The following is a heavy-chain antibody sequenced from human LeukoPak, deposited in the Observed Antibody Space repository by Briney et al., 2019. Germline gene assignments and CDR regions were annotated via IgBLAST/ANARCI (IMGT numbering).Heavy chain of an antibody. CDR3: ASTYCSGGSCYSGGRFWFDP. CDR2: IIPIFGTA. V-gene: IGHV1-69*05. D-gene: IGHD2-15*01. J-gene: IGHJ5*02. Sequence: SVKVSCKASGGTFSSYAISWVRQAPGQGLDWMGGIIPIFGTANYAQKFQGRVTITTDESTSTAYMELSSLRSEDTAVYYCASTYCSGGSCYSGGRFWFDPWGQGTLVTVSS. CDR1: GGTFSSYA.